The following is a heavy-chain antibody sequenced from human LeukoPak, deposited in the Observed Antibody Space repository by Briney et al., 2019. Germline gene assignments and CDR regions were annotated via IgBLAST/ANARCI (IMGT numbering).Heavy chain of an antibody. CDR1: GFTFSSYA. Sequence: PGGSLRLSCAASGFTFSSYAMSWVRQAPGKGLEWVSAISGSGGSTYYADSVKGRFTISRDNSKNTLYLQMNSLRAEDTAVYYCAKVCTGGYYYGMDVWGQGTTVTVSS. J-gene: IGHJ6*02. CDR3: AKVCTGGYYYGMDV. CDR2: ISGSGGST. V-gene: IGHV3-23*01. D-gene: IGHD3-10*02.